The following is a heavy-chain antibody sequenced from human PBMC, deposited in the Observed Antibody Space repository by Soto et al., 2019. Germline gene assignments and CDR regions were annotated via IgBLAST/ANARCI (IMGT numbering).Heavy chain of an antibody. J-gene: IGHJ3*01. Sequence: DVQLVESGGGLVQPGGSLRLSCAASGFIFSNYWMHWVRQAPGKGLVWVARIKGDGSNTNYADSVKGRFTISRDTAQNTLILQIDSLTAEDTAVYSCARGIPGYYAFDVWGQWTMVTVSS. CDR3: ARGIPGYYAFDV. CDR1: GFIFSNYW. D-gene: IGHD5-18*01. CDR2: IKGDGSNT. V-gene: IGHV3-74*01.